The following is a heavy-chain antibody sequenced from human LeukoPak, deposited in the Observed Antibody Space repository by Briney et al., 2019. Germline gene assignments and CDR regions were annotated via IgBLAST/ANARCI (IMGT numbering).Heavy chain of an antibody. D-gene: IGHD5-18*01. CDR1: GGSISSHY. V-gene: IGHV4-59*11. J-gene: IGHJ6*03. Sequence: SETLSLTCTVSGGSISSHYWSWIRQPPGKGLEWIGDIYYSGITNYKSSLKSRVTISVDTSKNQFSLKLSSVTAADTAVYYCARTTEGGYSYGYFYYYYMDVWGKGTTVTISS. CDR2: IYYSGIT. CDR3: ARTTEGGYSYGYFYYYYMDV.